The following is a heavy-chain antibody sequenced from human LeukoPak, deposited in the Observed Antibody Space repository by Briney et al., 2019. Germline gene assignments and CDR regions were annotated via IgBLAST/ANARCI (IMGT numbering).Heavy chain of an antibody. D-gene: IGHD1-26*01. CDR2: IVVGSGNT. J-gene: IGHJ4*02. CDR3: AAISGSYPPWEFDY. Sequence: ASVTVSCKASGFTFTSSAMQWVRQARGQRLEWIGWIVVGSGNTNYAQKFQERVTITRDMSTSTAYMELSSLRSEDTAVYYCAAISGSYPPWEFDYWGQGTLVTVSS. CDR1: GFTFTSSA. V-gene: IGHV1-58*02.